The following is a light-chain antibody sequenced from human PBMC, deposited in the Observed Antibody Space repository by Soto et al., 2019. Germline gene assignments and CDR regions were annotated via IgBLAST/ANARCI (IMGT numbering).Light chain of an antibody. V-gene: IGKV1-33*01. CDR2: DAS. Sequence: DVQMTQSPSSPSASVGDRVTITCQASQGIHTYLNWYQQKPGKAPELLIYDASNLETGVPSRFTGSGSGTDFTLTISSLQPEDIGTYYCQQYDHLSTFDQGTKLEI. CDR1: QGIHTY. J-gene: IGKJ2*01. CDR3: QQYDHLST.